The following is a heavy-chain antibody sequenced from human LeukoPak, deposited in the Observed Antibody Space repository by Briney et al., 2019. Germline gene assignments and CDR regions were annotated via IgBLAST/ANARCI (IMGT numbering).Heavy chain of an antibody. CDR1: GGSISSYY. Sequence: SETLSLTCTVSGGSISSYYWSWIRQPPGKGLEWIGYIYYSGSTNYNPSLKSRVTISIDTSKNQFSLKLSSVTAADAAVYYCAGKYICGPPDHWGQGTLVTVSS. J-gene: IGHJ5*02. V-gene: IGHV4-59*01. CDR3: AGKYICGPPDH. D-gene: IGHD5-18*01. CDR2: IYYSGST.